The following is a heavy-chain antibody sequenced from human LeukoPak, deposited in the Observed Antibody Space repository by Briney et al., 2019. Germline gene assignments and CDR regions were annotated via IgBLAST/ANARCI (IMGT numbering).Heavy chain of an antibody. D-gene: IGHD3-3*01. CDR2: INHSGNT. CDR1: GGSFSGYY. J-gene: IGHJ4*02. V-gene: IGHV4-34*01. CDR3: ARGLTIFGVVSRNY. Sequence: PSETLSLTCAVYGGSFSGYYWSWIRQPPGKGLEWIGEINHSGNTNYNPSLKSRVTISADTSKNQFSLKLSSVTAADTAVYYCARGLTIFGVVSRNYWGQGTLVTVSS.